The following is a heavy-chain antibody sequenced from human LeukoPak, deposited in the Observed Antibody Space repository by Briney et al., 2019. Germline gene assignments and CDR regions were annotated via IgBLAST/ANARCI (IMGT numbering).Heavy chain of an antibody. D-gene: IGHD3-22*01. J-gene: IGHJ3*02. CDR3: ARGIVVVITGHVDAFDI. V-gene: IGHV4-31*03. CDR2: IYYSGST. CDR1: GGSISSGGYY. Sequence: PSETLSLTCTVSGGSISSGGYYWSWIRQHPGKGLEWIGYIYYSGSTYYNPSLKSRVTISVDTSKNQFSLKLSPVTAADTAVYYCARGIVVVITGHVDAFDIWGQGTMVTVSS.